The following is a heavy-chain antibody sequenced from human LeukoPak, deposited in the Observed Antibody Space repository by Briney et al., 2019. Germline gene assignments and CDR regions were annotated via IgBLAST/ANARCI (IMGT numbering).Heavy chain of an antibody. J-gene: IGHJ3*02. V-gene: IGHV3-53*05. CDR1: GFTVSSNY. D-gene: IGHD1-26*01. CDR2: IYSGGST. CDR3: ARVGSGSYFGGQDAFDI. Sequence: GGSLRLSCAASGFTVSSNYMSWVRQAPGKGLEWVSVIYSGGSTYYADSVKGRFTISRDNSKNTLYLQMNSLRAEDTAVYYCARVGSGSYFGGQDAFDIWGQGTMVTVSS.